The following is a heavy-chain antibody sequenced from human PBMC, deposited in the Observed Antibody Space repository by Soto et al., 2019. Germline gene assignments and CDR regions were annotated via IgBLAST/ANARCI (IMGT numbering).Heavy chain of an antibody. CDR2: INPSGGST. CDR3: ATCLTTVVTCFDY. J-gene: IGHJ4*02. V-gene: IGHV1-46*01. CDR1: GYTFTSYY. D-gene: IGHD4-17*01. Sequence: ASVKVSCKASGYTFTSYYMHWVRHAPGQGLEWMGIINPSGGSTSYAQKFQGRVTMTRDTSTSTVYMELSSLRSEDTAVYYCATCLTTVVTCFDYWGQGTLVTVSS.